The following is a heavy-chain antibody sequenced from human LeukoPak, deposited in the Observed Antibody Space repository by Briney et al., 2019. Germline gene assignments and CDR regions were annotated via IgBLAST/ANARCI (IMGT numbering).Heavy chain of an antibody. Sequence: KPSETLSLTCTVSGYSISSGYNWGWIRQPPGKGLEWIGNINYSGSTYNNPSLRSRITISVDTSKNQFSLKLSSVTAADTAVYYCASSRNRPWYYDSSGYWHYFDYWGQGTLVTVSS. D-gene: IGHD3-22*01. CDR1: GYSISSGYN. CDR2: INYSGST. CDR3: ASSRNRPWYYDSSGYWHYFDY. J-gene: IGHJ4*02. V-gene: IGHV4-38-2*02.